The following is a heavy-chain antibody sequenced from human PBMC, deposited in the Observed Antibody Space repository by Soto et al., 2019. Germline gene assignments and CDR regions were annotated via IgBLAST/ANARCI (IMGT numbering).Heavy chain of an antibody. V-gene: IGHV4-34*01. D-gene: IGHD5-12*01. Sequence: KPSETLSLTCAVYGGSFSGYYWSWIRQPPGKGLEWIGEINHSGSTNYNPSLKSRVTISVDTSKNQFSLKLSSVTAADTAVYYCARGSGYDLPYGMDVWGQGTTVTVSS. J-gene: IGHJ6*02. CDR1: GGSFSGYY. CDR2: INHSGST. CDR3: ARGSGYDLPYGMDV.